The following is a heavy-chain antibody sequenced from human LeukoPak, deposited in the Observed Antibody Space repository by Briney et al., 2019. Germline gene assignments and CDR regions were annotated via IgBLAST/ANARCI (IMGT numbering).Heavy chain of an antibody. J-gene: IGHJ4*02. CDR2: IRYDGNTK. Sequence: PGGSLRLSCAASGFTFSSYGMHWVRQAPGKGLEWVAFIRYDGNTKYYVDSVKGRFTISRDNTKNTLYLQMNSLRAEDTAMYYCARDESSTSYSEGFDYWGQGTLVTVSS. CDR1: GFTFSSYG. D-gene: IGHD2-2*01. V-gene: IGHV3-30*02. CDR3: ARDESSTSYSEGFDY.